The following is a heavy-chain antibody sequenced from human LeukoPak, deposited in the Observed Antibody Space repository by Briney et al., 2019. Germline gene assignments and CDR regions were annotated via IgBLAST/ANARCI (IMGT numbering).Heavy chain of an antibody. CDR2: IRPDGSEQ. CDR1: GFTFTNFW. Sequence: GGYLRLSCAASGFTFTNFWMNWIRRAPGRGLEWVANIRPDGSEQFYVDSVKGRFTISRDNAKNSVYLQMNSLRADDTAVYYCAGRDSARNPWAYWGQGTLVTVSA. D-gene: IGHD4-11*01. V-gene: IGHV3-7*01. J-gene: IGHJ4*02. CDR3: AGRDSARNPWAY.